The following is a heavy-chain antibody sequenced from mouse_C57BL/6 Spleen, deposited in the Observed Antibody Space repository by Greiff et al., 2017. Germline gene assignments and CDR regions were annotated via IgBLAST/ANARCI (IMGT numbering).Heavy chain of an antibody. CDR2: IWSGGST. CDR1: GFSLTSYG. CDR3: ARGGSLYYFDY. V-gene: IGHV2-2*01. J-gene: IGHJ2*01. Sequence: QVQLQQSGPGLVQPSQSLSITCTVSGFSLTSYGVHWVRQSPGKGLEWLGVIWSGGSTDYNAAFISRLSISKDNSKSQVFFKMNSLQADDTAIYYCARGGSLYYFDYWGQGTTLTVSS.